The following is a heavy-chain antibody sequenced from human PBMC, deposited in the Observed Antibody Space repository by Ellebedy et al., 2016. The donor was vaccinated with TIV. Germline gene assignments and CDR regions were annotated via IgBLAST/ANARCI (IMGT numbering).Heavy chain of an antibody. D-gene: IGHD3-16*01. V-gene: IGHV4-59*01. Sequence: MPSETLSLTCTVSGGSINSGYWSWIRQPPGKGLEWIGYIYYTGSTNYNPSLKSRVTISLHTSKTQFSLKLTSVTTADTAVYYCARGWGGYYYHGMDVWGQGTTVTVSS. CDR1: GGSINSGY. J-gene: IGHJ6*02. CDR3: ARGWGGYYYHGMDV. CDR2: IYYTGST.